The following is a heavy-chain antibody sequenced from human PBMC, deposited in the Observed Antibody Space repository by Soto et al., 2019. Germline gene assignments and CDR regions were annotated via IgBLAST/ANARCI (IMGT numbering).Heavy chain of an antibody. CDR3: ARGRYGDY. D-gene: IGHD1-1*01. Sequence: QVHLVQSGAEVKKPGASVKVSCKASGYTFTSYGITWVRQAPGQGLEWMGWISAHNGNTDYAQKLQGRVIVTRDTSTSTAYMELRSLRSDDSAVYYCARGRYGDYWGQGALVSVSS. V-gene: IGHV1-18*01. CDR2: ISAHNGNT. J-gene: IGHJ4*02. CDR1: GYTFTSYG.